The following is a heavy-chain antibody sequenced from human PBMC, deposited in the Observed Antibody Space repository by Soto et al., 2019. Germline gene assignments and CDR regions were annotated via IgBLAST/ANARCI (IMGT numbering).Heavy chain of an antibody. CDR2: IRSKANSYAT. CDR3: TRTYYDSTEYYPFDY. Sequence: GGSLRLSCAASGVTFSDSAMHWVRQASGKGLEWVGRIRSKANSYATAYAASVKGRFTISRDDSKNMAYLQMNSLKTEDTAVYYCTRTYYDSTEYYPFDYWGQGTLVTVSS. CDR1: GVTFSDSA. D-gene: IGHD3-22*01. J-gene: IGHJ4*02. V-gene: IGHV3-73*01.